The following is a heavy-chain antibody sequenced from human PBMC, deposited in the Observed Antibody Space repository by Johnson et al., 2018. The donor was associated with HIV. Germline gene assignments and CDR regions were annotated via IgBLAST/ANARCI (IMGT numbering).Heavy chain of an antibody. J-gene: IGHJ3*02. Sequence: VQLVESGGGVVQPGRSLRLSCAASGFTFSSYGMHWVRQAPGKGLEWVSAISGSGGSTYYADSVKGRFTISRDNSKNTLYLQMNSLRAEVTAVYYCTTERGDPLIGADAFDIWGQGTMVTVSS. V-gene: IGHV3-23*04. CDR3: TTERGDPLIGADAFDI. CDR2: ISGSGGST. D-gene: IGHD3-16*01. CDR1: GFTFSSYG.